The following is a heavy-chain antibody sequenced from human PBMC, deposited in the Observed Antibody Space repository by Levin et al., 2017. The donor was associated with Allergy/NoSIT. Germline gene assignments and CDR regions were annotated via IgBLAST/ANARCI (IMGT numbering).Heavy chain of an antibody. Sequence: PSGGSLRLSCAASGFTFSSYGMHWVRQAPGKGLEWVAVISYDGSNKYYADSVKGRFTISRDNSKNTLYLQMNSLRAEDTAVYYCARSDYDYVWGSYRPNNWFDPWGQGTLVTVSS. CDR3: ARSDYDYVWGSYRPNNWFDP. J-gene: IGHJ5*02. CDR2: ISYDGSNK. D-gene: IGHD3-16*02. V-gene: IGHV3-30*03. CDR1: GFTFSSYG.